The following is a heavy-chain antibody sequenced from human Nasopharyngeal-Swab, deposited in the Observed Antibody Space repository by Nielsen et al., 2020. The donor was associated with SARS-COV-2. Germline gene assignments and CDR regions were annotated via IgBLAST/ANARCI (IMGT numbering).Heavy chain of an antibody. CDR2: IHPCGGSA. V-gene: IGHV1-46*01. Sequence: ASVKVSCKASCYTFTRYYIHWVRQAPGQGLEWIGIIHPCGGSARYSQNFQGRVTMTRDTSTSTVYMELSSLRSEDTAVYYCARGGDPREVVAATDCFDPWGQGTLVTVSS. D-gene: IGHD2-15*01. CDR1: CYTFTRYY. J-gene: IGHJ5*02. CDR3: ARGGDPREVVAATDCFDP.